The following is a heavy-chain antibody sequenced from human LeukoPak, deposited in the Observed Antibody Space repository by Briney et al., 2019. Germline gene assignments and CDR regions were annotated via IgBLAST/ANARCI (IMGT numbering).Heavy chain of an antibody. Sequence: GASVKVSCKVSGYTLTELSMHWVRQAPGKGLEWMGGFDPEDGETIYAQKFQGRVTMTEDTSTDTAYMELSSLSSEDTAVYYCAKWHYYGSGSYYSFDYWGQGTLVTVSS. D-gene: IGHD3-10*01. CDR3: AKWHYYGSGSYYSFDY. J-gene: IGHJ4*02. CDR2: FDPEDGET. V-gene: IGHV1-24*01. CDR1: GYTLTELS.